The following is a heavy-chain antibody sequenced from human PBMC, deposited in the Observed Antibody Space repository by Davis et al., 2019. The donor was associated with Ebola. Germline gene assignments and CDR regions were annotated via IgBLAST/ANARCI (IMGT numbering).Heavy chain of an antibody. CDR2: ISYDGSNK. Sequence: GESLKISCAASGFTFSSYAMHWVRQAPGKGLEWVAVISYDGSNKYYADSVKGRFTISRDNSKNTLYLQMNSLRAEDTAVYYCAKVSGVVDYDYWGQGTLVTVSS. CDR3: AKVSGVVDYDY. V-gene: IGHV3-30*04. J-gene: IGHJ4*02. CDR1: GFTFSSYA. D-gene: IGHD2-15*01.